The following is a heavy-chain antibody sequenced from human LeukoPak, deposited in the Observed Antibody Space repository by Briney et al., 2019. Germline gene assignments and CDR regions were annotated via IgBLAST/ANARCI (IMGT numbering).Heavy chain of an antibody. CDR3: ARADYGDYFDY. Sequence: PGGSLRLSCAASGFTVSSNYMSWVRQAPGKGLEWVSVIYSGGSTYYADSVKGRFTTSRDNSKNTLYLQMNSLRAEDTAVYYCARADYGDYFDYWGQGTLVTVSS. D-gene: IGHD3-16*01. CDR1: GFTVSSNY. J-gene: IGHJ4*02. CDR2: IYSGGST. V-gene: IGHV3-66*01.